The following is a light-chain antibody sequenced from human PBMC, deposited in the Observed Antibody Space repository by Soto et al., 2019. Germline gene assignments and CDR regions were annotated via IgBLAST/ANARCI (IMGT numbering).Light chain of an antibody. V-gene: IGLV1-51*01. CDR1: SSNIGNNY. CDR2: DNN. J-gene: IGLJ1*01. Sequence: QSVLTQPPSVSAAPGQKVTISCSGSSSNIGNNYFSWYQQLPGTAPKFLIYDNNKRPSWIPDRFSGSKSGTSATLGITGLQTGDEADYYCGTWDSSLSALYVFGTGTKVTVL. CDR3: GTWDSSLSALYV.